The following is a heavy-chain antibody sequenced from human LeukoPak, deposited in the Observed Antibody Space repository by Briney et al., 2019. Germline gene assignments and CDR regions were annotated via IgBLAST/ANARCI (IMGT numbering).Heavy chain of an antibody. CDR1: DDSISDYY. D-gene: IGHD3-16*01. CDR2: FYNSGRS. V-gene: IGHV4-59*01. Sequence: SETLSLTCTVSDDSISDYYRGWIRQPPGKGLEWIGYFYNSGRSTYNPSLKSRVTISADTSKNHFSLKLNSVTTADTAVYYRTRGAGWLIDYWGQGILVTVSS. J-gene: IGHJ4*02. CDR3: TRGAGWLIDY.